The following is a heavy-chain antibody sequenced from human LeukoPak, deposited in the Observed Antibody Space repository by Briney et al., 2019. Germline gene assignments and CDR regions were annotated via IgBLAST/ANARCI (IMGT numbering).Heavy chain of an antibody. CDR3: ASISGVDDSSGYYLFDY. V-gene: IGHV3-21*01. CDR2: ISSSSSYI. CDR1: GFTFSSYS. J-gene: IGHJ4*02. D-gene: IGHD3-22*01. Sequence: GGSLRLSXAASGFTFSSYSMNWVRQAPGKGLEWVSSISSSSSYIYYADSVKGRFTISRDNAKNSLILQMNSLRAEDTAVYYCASISGVDDSSGYYLFDYWGQGTLVTVSS.